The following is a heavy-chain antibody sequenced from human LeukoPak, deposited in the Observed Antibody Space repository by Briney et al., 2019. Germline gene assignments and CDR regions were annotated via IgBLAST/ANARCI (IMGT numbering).Heavy chain of an antibody. Sequence: ASVKVSCKASGYIFTGYYMHWVRQAPGQGLEWMGWINPNSGDTNYAQRFQDRVTMTRDTSISTAYMELSRLRSDDTAVYYCARDRGENLVVISASNPRREEYIWFDSWGQGTLVTVSS. V-gene: IGHV1-2*02. CDR2: INPNSGDT. CDR1: GYIFTGYY. D-gene: IGHD2-2*01. J-gene: IGHJ5*01. CDR3: ARDRGENLVVISASNPRREEYIWFDS.